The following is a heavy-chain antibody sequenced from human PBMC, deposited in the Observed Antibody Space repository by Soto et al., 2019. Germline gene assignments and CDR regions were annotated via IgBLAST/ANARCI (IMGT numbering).Heavy chain of an antibody. CDR1: GFSFSSYS. Sequence: LRLSCAASGFSFSSYSMSWIRQAPGKGLEWLAHIHENGHFKFYVDSVEGRFTVSRDDALNSLYLQMNSLRAEDTAMYYCARDEGVPINYRFDYWGQGTLVTVSS. V-gene: IGHV3-7*03. CDR3: ARDEGVPINYRFDY. J-gene: IGHJ4*02. CDR2: IHENGHFK. D-gene: IGHD4-4*01.